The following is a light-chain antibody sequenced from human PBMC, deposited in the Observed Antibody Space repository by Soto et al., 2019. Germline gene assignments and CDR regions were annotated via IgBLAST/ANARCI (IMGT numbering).Light chain of an antibody. CDR1: SSDVGGYNY. CDR2: DVS. CDR3: SSYTSSGTRV. Sequence: QSALTQPASVSGSPGQSIAISCTGTSSDVGGYNYVSWYQQHPGKAPKLMIYDVSNRPSGVSNRFSGSKSGNTASLTISGLQADDEADYYCSSYTSSGTRVFGTGTQLTVL. V-gene: IGLV2-14*03. J-gene: IGLJ1*01.